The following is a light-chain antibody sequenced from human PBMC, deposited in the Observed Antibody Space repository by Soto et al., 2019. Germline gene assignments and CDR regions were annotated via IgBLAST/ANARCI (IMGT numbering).Light chain of an antibody. CDR2: KAF. Sequence: DIQMTQSPSTLPASVGDRVSITCRASQNINSWLAWYQQKPGKAPKLLIYKAFRLESGVPLRFSGSESGTEFTLTISNLQPDDIATYYCQQYNADPLTIGGGTKVEIK. V-gene: IGKV1-5*03. J-gene: IGKJ4*01. CDR1: QNINSW. CDR3: QQYNADPLT.